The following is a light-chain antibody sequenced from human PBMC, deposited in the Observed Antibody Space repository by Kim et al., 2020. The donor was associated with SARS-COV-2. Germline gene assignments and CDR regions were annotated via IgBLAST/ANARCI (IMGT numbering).Light chain of an antibody. J-gene: IGLJ3*02. CDR1: KLGDKY. CDR3: QAWVSSTVV. V-gene: IGLV3-1*01. CDR2: QDS. Sequence: SYELTQPPSVSVSPGKTASITCSGDKLGDKYACWYQQKPGQSPVLVIYQDSKRHSGIPERFSGSNSGNTATLPISGTQAMDEADYSCQAWVSSTVVFGGGTQLTVL.